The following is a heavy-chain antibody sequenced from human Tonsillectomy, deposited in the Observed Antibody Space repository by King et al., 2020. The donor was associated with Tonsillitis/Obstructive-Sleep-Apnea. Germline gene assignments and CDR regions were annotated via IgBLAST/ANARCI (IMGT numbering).Heavy chain of an antibody. D-gene: IGHD3-16*01. Sequence: VQLVESGGGLVKPGGSLRLSCAASGFTFSSYSMNWVRQAPGKGLEWVSSISSISSYIYYADSVKGRFTISRDNAKNSLYLQMNSLRAEDTAVYYCARGEANAFDIWGQGTMVTVSS. CDR1: GFTFSSYS. CDR2: ISSISSYI. CDR3: ARGEANAFDI. J-gene: IGHJ3*02. V-gene: IGHV3-21*01.